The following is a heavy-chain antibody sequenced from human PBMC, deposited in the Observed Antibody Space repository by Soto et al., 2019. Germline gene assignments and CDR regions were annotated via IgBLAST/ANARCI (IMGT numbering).Heavy chain of an antibody. CDR3: ARDPPSSFDMDV. D-gene: IGHD6-6*01. J-gene: IGHJ6*02. CDR1: GDTFSSYA. CDR2: IIPTFGRT. Sequence: ASVKVSCKASGDTFSSYAISWVRQAPGKGLEWMGKIIPTFGRTNYAQKFQGRLTISADDSTSTAYMELRSLVSEDTAVYYCARDPPSSFDMDVWGQGTTVTVSS. V-gene: IGHV1-69*13.